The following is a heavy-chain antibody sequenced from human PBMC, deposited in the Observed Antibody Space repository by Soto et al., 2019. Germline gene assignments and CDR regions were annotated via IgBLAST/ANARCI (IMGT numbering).Heavy chain of an antibody. V-gene: IGHV3-64*01. D-gene: IGHD6-19*01. CDR3: ARREQSDYYYMDV. CDR1: GFTSSNYA. J-gene: IGHJ6*03. CDR2: ISSNGVGT. Sequence: ESGGGLVQPGGSLRLSCAASGFTSSNYAMDWVRQAPGKVLEYVSGISSNGVGTYYANSAKDRFTISRDNSKNTLYLQMGSLRAEDMAVYYCARREQSDYYYMDVWGKGTSVTVSS.